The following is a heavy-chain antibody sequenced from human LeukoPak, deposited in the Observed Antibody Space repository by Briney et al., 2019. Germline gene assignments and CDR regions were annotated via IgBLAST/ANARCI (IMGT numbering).Heavy chain of an antibody. CDR1: VYTLCNYP. Sequence: GGSLRLSFAAPVYTLCNYPMSSVRQAPGKGLEWVSAISGSGGNTYYADSVKGRFTISRDNSKNTLYLQVNSLRAEDTAVYDCVKTWATISHQYSFDIWGQGTMVTVSS. CDR3: VKTWATISHQYSFDI. V-gene: IGHV3-23*01. J-gene: IGHJ3*02. CDR2: ISGSGGNT. D-gene: IGHD4/OR15-4a*01.